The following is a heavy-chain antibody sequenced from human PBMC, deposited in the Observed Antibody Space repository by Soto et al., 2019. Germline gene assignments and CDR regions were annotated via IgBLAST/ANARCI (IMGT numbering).Heavy chain of an antibody. CDR3: AKGRLAYSSGWYYFDY. D-gene: IGHD6-19*01. Sequence: GGSLRLSCAASGFTFSSYGMHWVRQAPGKGLEWVAVISYDGSNKYYADSVKGRFTISRDNSKNTLYLQMNSLRAEDTAVYYCAKGRLAYSSGWYYFDYWGQGTLVTVSS. V-gene: IGHV3-30*18. CDR1: GFTFSSYG. J-gene: IGHJ4*02. CDR2: ISYDGSNK.